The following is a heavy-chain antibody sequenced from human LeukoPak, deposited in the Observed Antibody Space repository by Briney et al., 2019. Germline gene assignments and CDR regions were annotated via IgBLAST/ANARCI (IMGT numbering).Heavy chain of an antibody. D-gene: IGHD6-25*01. CDR1: GFTFDDYA. V-gene: IGHV3-9*01. J-gene: IGHJ4*02. CDR3: ARFSSDYYFDY. Sequence: PGGSLRLSCAASGFTFDDYAMHWVRQAPGKGLEWVSGISWNSGRIGYADSVKGRFTISRDNANNSLYLQMNSLRAEDTALYHCARFSSDYYFDYWGQGTLVTVSS. CDR2: ISWNSGRI.